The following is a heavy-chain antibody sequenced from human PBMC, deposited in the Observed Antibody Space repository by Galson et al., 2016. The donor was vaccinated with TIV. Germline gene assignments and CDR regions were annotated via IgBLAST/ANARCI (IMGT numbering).Heavy chain of an antibody. V-gene: IGHV3-33*01. Sequence: SLRLSCAASRIDFSSYGMHWVRQAPGKGLEWVALIWYDGSNEDYSDSVKGRFTISRDNSINMLYLQMNSLRVEDTAVYYCAREFGIPPRHYGMDVWGQGTTVTVS. D-gene: IGHD6-6*01. CDR1: RIDFSSYG. J-gene: IGHJ6*02. CDR3: AREFGIPPRHYGMDV. CDR2: IWYDGSNE.